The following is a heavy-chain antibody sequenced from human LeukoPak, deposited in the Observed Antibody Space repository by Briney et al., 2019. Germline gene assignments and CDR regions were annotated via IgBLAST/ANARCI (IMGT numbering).Heavy chain of an antibody. CDR3: ARAEYCSGGSCTMSFWLDGMDV. J-gene: IGHJ6*02. V-gene: IGHV3-64*01. D-gene: IGHD2-15*01. Sequence: GGSLRLSCAASGFTFSSYAMHWIRQAPGKGLEYVSAISSNGGSTYYANSVKGRFTISRDNSKSTLYLQMGSLRAEDMAVYYCARAEYCSGGSCTMSFWLDGMDVWGQGTTVTVSS. CDR2: ISSNGGST. CDR1: GFTFSSYA.